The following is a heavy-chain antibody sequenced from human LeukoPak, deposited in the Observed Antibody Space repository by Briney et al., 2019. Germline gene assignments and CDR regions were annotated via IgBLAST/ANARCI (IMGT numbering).Heavy chain of an antibody. J-gene: IGHJ4*02. CDR3: ARAGYSSGCFDY. CDR1: GGSISSGGYY. D-gene: IGHD6-19*01. CDR2: IYYSGST. Sequence: PSETLSLTCTVSGGSISSGGYYWSWIRQHPGKRLEWIGYIYYSGSTYYNPSLKSRVTISVDESKNQFSLKLSSVTAADTAVYYCARAGYSSGCFDYWGQGTLVTVSS. V-gene: IGHV4-31*03.